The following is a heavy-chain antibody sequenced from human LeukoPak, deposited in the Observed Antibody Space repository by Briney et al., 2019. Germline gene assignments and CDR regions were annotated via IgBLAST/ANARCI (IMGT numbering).Heavy chain of an antibody. CDR2: INPNSGGT. V-gene: IGHV1-2*02. CDR3: ARGGYYYDSSGYMYYFDY. Sequence: GASVKVSCKASGYTFTGYYMHWVRQAPGQGLEWMGWINPNSGGTNYAQKFQGRVTMTRDTSISTAYMELSRLRSDDTAVYYCARGGYYYDSSGYMYYFDYWGQGTLVTVSS. D-gene: IGHD3-22*01. J-gene: IGHJ4*02. CDR1: GYTFTGYY.